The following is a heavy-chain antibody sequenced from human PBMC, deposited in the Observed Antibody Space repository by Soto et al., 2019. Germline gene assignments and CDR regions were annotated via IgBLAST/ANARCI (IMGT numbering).Heavy chain of an antibody. J-gene: IGHJ6*02. CDR1: GFSFDTYD. CDR3: VRQAKLTTVTANVGYYYGLDV. CDR2: ISHCGAGT. Sequence: GGSLRLSCAASGFSFDTYDMSWVRQAPGKGLEWVSVISHCGAGTFYAVSVKGRFTISRDNSKATFFLHMNSLRAEDTAKYYCVRQAKLTTVTANVGYYYGLDVWGQGTTVTVSS. V-gene: IGHV3-23*01. D-gene: IGHD4-4*01.